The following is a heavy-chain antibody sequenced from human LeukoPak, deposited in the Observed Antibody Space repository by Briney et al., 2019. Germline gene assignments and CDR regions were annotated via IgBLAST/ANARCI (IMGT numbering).Heavy chain of an antibody. CDR3: ARDFTPEWFDIH. CDR2: ISYDGSDE. Sequence: GRSLRLSCVASGLAFSSYSMHWVRQAPGKGLEWVGVISYDGSDEYYTDSVKGRFTISRDNSKNAVYLQMNSLRADDTAVYYCARDFTPEWFDIHWGQGTLVTVS. D-gene: IGHD3-3*01. CDR1: GLAFSSYS. J-gene: IGHJ4*02. V-gene: IGHV3-30*04.